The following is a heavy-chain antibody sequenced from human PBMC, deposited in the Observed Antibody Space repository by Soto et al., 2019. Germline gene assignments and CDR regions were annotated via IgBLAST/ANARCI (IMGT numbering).Heavy chain of an antibody. CDR1: SGSISTYY. J-gene: IGHJ4*02. D-gene: IGHD5-18*01. CDR3: ARGLDGYSHFDY. V-gene: IGHV4-59*01. Sequence: SETLSLTCTVSSGSISTYYWSWIRQPPGKGLEWIGYIYFSGGTKYNPSLKSRVTMSVDTSKNQFSLQLISVTAADTAVYYCARGLDGYSHFDYWGQGTLVTVS. CDR2: IYFSGGT.